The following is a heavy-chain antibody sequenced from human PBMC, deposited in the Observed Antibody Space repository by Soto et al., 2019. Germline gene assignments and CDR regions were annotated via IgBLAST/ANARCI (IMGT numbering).Heavy chain of an antibody. V-gene: IGHV3-23*01. J-gene: IGHJ6*02. D-gene: IGHD5-18*01. CDR1: GFTFSNYA. CDR3: GRGYRYGKNYLYGMDV. Sequence: EVQLLESGGGLAQPAGSLRRSCAVSGFTFSNYAMNWVRQAPGKGLEWVSGIGGSGDTTYYADSVKGRFALSRDNSKNTLSPQMNSLRAEDTAVYYCGRGYRYGKNYLYGMDVWGQGTTVTVSS. CDR2: IGGSGDTT.